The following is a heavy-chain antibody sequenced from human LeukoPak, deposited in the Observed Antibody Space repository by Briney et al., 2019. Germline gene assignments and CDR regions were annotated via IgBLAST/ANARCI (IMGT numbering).Heavy chain of an antibody. Sequence: ASVKVSCKASGYTFTGYYMHWVRQAPGQGLEWMGRINPNSGGTNYARKFQGRVTMTRDTSISTAYMELSRLRSDDTAVYYCARAWDYGDYGRDYYFDYWGQGTLVTVSS. J-gene: IGHJ4*02. CDR2: INPNSGGT. CDR1: GYTFTGYY. CDR3: ARAWDYGDYGRDYYFDY. V-gene: IGHV1-2*06. D-gene: IGHD4-17*01.